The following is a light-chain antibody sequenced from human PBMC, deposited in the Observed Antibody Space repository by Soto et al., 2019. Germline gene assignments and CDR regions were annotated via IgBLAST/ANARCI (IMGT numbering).Light chain of an antibody. CDR2: DVS. V-gene: IGLV2-14*03. CDR1: SSDVGGYNY. J-gene: IGLJ1*01. CDR3: SSYTSSSISYV. Sequence: QSVLTQPASVSGSPGQSITISCTGTSSDVGGYNYVSWYQHHPGKAPKLMIYDVSNRPSGVSNRFSGSKSGNTASLTISGLQADDEADYYCSSYTSSSISYVFGTGTKLTVL.